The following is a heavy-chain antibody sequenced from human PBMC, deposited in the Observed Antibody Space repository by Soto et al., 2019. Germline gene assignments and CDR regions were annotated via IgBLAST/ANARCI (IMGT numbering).Heavy chain of an antibody. Sequence: SGPTLVNPTKTLTLTCTFSGFPLSPSGVGVGWIRQPPGKALDFITLIDENDHKPNNPPLQSRLTTTNDTTKNQVLLTMTNTDPEDTATYYCPHCTLYGNILPPLYYFDYWVQGTLVTVSS. V-gene: IGHV2-5*01. CDR3: PHCTLYGNILPPLYYFDY. J-gene: IGHJ4*02. CDR2: IDENDHK. CDR1: GFPLSPSGVG. D-gene: IGHD2-8*01.